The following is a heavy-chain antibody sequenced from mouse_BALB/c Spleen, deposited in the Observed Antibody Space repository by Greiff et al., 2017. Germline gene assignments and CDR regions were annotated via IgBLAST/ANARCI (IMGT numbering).Heavy chain of an antibody. CDR1: GFNFKDTY. CDR2: IDPANGNT. CDR3: ADYYGGSDWYIDV. Sequence: EVQLQQSGAELVKPGASVKLSCTASGFNFKDTYMHWVKQRPEQGLEWIGRIDPANGNTKYDPKFQGKATITADTSSNTAYLQLSSLTSEDTAVYDYADYYGGSDWYIDVWGAGTTVTVSS. D-gene: IGHD1-1*01. V-gene: IGHV14-3*02. J-gene: IGHJ1*01.